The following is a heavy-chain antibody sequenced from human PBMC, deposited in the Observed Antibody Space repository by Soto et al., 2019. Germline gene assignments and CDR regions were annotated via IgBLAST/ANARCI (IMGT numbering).Heavy chain of an antibody. D-gene: IGHD3-16*02. V-gene: IGHV3-74*01. J-gene: IGHJ3*02. CDR3: ATGIITADVFDI. CDR2: IKTDGSST. Sequence: EVQLVESGGGLVQPGGSLRLSCAASGFTFSSYWMHWVRQDPGKGLVWVSRIKTDGSSTYYADSVKGRFTISRDNAKSTLYLQMNSLTAEDTAVYYCATGIITADVFDIWGQGTMVTVSS. CDR1: GFTFSSYW.